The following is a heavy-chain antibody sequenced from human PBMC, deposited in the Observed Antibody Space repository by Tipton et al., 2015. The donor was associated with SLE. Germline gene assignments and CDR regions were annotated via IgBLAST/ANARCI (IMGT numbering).Heavy chain of an antibody. Sequence: QLVQSGAEVKKPGSSVKVSCKASGGTFSSYAISWGRQAPGQGLEWMGGVVPMFGTATYAQKFQDRVTITTDESATTAYMEVSSLRSEDTAVYYCARDRAHYDILTGYPGYFDLWGRGTLVTVSS. D-gene: IGHD3-9*01. J-gene: IGHJ2*01. CDR1: GGTFSSYA. CDR2: VVPMFGTA. V-gene: IGHV1-69*05. CDR3: ARDRAHYDILTGYPGYFDL.